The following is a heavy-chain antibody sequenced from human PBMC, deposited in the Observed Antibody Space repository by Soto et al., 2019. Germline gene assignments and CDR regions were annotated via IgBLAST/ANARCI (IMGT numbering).Heavy chain of an antibody. V-gene: IGHV4-59*01. J-gene: IGHJ6*02. Sequence: SQTLSLTCTVSGGSIGGYYLRWIRQPPGKGLEWMGYLYYSGSTNYNPSLKSRVTISVDTSKNQFSLKLSSVTAADTAVYYCARDHGIAARPRGMDVWGQGTTVTVYS. CDR1: GGSIGGYY. D-gene: IGHD6-6*01. CDR3: ARDHGIAARPRGMDV. CDR2: LYYSGST.